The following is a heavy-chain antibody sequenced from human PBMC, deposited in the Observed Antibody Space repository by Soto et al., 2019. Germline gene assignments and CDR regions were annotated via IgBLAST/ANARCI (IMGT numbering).Heavy chain of an antibody. J-gene: IGHJ4*02. Sequence: PGESLKISCKGSGYSFSIYWIAWVRQMPEKGLEWMGVIYPVDSDTRYSPSFQGQVTISVDKSMNTAYLQWSSLQASDTGIYFCARQDGDGLFYFDYWGQGTPVTVSS. CDR2: IYPVDSDT. V-gene: IGHV5-51*01. CDR3: ARQDGDGLFYFDY. CDR1: GYSFSIYW. D-gene: IGHD4-17*01.